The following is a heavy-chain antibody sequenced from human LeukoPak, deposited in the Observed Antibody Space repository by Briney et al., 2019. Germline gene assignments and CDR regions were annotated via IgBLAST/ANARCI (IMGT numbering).Heavy chain of an antibody. J-gene: IGHJ6*02. D-gene: IGHD6-13*01. CDR2: INHSGST. CDR3: ARSAAARYYHGMDV. CDR1: GGSFSGYY. Sequence: SETLSLTCAVYGGSFSGYYWSWIRQPPGKWLEWIGEINHSGSTNYNPSLKSRVTISVDTSKNQFSLKLSSVTAADTAVYYCARSAAARYYHGMDVWGQGPTVTVSS. V-gene: IGHV4-34*01.